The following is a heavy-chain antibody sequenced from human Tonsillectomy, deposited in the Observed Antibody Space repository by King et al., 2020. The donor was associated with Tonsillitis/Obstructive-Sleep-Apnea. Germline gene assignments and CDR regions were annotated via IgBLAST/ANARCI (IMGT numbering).Heavy chain of an antibody. J-gene: IGHJ4*02. CDR2: INPSDGIT. CDR1: GYTFTRNY. D-gene: IGHD2-8*01. Sequence: VQLVESGAEVKKPGASVTLSCKASGYTFTRNYVHWVRQAPGQGLEWMGIINPSDGITTYPQKFQGRVTMSTETSTSTVNMELSSLRAEETAVYYCVRDDNDGRDLDYWGQGSLVSVSS. CDR3: VRDDNDGRDLDY. V-gene: IGHV1-46*01.